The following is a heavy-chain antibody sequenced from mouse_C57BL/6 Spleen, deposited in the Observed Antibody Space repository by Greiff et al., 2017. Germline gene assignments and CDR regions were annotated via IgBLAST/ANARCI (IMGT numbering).Heavy chain of an antibody. V-gene: IGHV1-81*01. Sequence: VKLQESGAELARPGASVKLSCKASGYTFTSYGISWVKQRTGQGLEWIGEIYPRSGNTYYNEKFKGKATLTADKSSSTAYMELRSLTSEDSAVYFCARIDYGSSYYYAMDYWGQGTSVTVSS. CDR1: GYTFTSYG. CDR2: IYPRSGNT. CDR3: ARIDYGSSYYYAMDY. D-gene: IGHD1-1*01. J-gene: IGHJ4*01.